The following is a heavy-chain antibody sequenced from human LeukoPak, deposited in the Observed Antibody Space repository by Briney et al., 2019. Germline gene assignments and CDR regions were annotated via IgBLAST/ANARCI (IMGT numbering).Heavy chain of an antibody. V-gene: IGHV4-61*01. CDR2: IYYSGST. D-gene: IGHD4-17*01. CDR1: GGSVSSGSYY. Sequence: SETLSLTCTVSGGSVSSGSYYWSWIRQPPGKGLEWIGYIYYSGSTNYNPSLKSRVTISVDTSKNQFSLKLSSVTAADTAVYYCAGETTVTTSNYYYYYGMDVWGKGTTVTVSS. J-gene: IGHJ6*04. CDR3: AGETTVTTSNYYYYYGMDV.